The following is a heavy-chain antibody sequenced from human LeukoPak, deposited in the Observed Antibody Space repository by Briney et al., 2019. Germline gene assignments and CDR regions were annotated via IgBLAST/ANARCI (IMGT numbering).Heavy chain of an antibody. CDR3: AGGGQRLAFDI. CDR2: VHHSGTT. V-gene: IGHV4-59*01. CDR1: GGSINTYF. J-gene: IGHJ3*02. D-gene: IGHD6-25*01. Sequence: SETLSLTCTVSGGSINTYFWSWVRQPPGKGLEWIGYVHHSGTTNYNPSLKSRVTMSVDTSKNQLSLNLGSLAAADTAGYYCAGGGQRLAFDIWGQGTMVTVFS.